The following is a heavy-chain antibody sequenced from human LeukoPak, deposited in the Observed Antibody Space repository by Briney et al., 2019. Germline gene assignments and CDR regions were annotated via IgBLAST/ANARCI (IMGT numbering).Heavy chain of an antibody. D-gene: IGHD3-10*01. Sequence: ASVKVSCKASGGTFSSYAISWVRQAPGQGLEWMGGIIPILGTANYAQKFQGRVTITADESTSTAYMELSSLRSEDTAVYYCARADGRMDGSGSYYNRYYYYGMDVWGKGPTLTVSS. J-gene: IGHJ6*04. CDR1: GGTFSSYA. CDR2: IIPILGTA. V-gene: IGHV1-69*13. CDR3: ARADGRMDGSGSYYNRYYYYGMDV.